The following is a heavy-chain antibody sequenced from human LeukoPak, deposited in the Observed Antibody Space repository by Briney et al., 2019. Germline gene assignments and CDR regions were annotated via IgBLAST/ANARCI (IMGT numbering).Heavy chain of an antibody. V-gene: IGHV3-23*01. D-gene: IGHD3-10*01. CDR1: GFTFSTYY. CDR3: AKDSYVSGRPLHTFDV. CDR2: ISGDGAST. J-gene: IGHJ3*01. Sequence: GGSLRLSCAASGFTFSTYYLTWVRQAPGKGLEWVSGISGDGASTHYAESVKGQFTISRDNSQNTLFLQMNSLRVEDTAIYYCAKDSYVSGRPLHTFDVWGQGTMVTVSS.